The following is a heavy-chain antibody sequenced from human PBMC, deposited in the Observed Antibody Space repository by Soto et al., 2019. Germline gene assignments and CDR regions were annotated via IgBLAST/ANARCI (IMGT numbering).Heavy chain of an antibody. Sequence: QVQLQESGPGLVKPSQTLSLTCTVSGGSISSGGYYWSWIRQHPGKGLEWIGYIYYSGSTYYNPFLKXRXTXSXXTSKDQFSLKLSSVTAADTAVYYCARVGGINGFDPWGQGTLVTVSS. J-gene: IGHJ5*02. V-gene: IGHV4-31*03. D-gene: IGHD1-20*01. CDR3: ARVGGINGFDP. CDR2: IYYSGST. CDR1: GGSISSGGYY.